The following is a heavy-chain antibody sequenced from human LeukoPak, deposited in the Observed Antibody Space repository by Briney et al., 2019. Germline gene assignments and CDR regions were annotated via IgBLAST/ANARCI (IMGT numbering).Heavy chain of an antibody. D-gene: IGHD3-3*01. V-gene: IGHV1-18*01. CDR3: ARLSIFGVITREAFDM. J-gene: IGHJ3*02. CDR1: GDTFTSKG. Sequence: ASVKVSCKASGDTFTSKGFTWVRQAPGQGLEWMGWIGAYSGNTNYAQKFQGRVTMTTDTSTTTVYIELRSLRSDDTAVYYCARLSIFGVITREAFDMWGQGTMVTVSS. CDR2: IGAYSGNT.